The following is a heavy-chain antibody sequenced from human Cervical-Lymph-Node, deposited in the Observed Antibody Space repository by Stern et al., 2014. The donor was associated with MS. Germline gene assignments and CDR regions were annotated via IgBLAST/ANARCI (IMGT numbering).Heavy chain of an antibody. CDR2: IIPMFGMA. J-gene: IGHJ4*02. D-gene: IGHD2-8*02. V-gene: IGHV1-69*18. CDR1: GGTLNNYA. Sequence: QLVQSGAEVKKPASSVKVSCKASGGTLNNYAINWVRQAPGRGLEWMGMIIPMFGMANYAQKFQGRVTITADESTSTAYMELSSLTSEDTAVYFCARDIALNTGYYFDNWGQGTLVTVSS. CDR3: ARDIALNTGYYFDN.